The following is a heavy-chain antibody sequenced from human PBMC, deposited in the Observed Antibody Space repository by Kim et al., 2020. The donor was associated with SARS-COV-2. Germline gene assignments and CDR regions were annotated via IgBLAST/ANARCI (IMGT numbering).Heavy chain of an antibody. CDR2: ISGSGGST. CDR1: GFTFSSYA. V-gene: IGHV3-23*01. Sequence: GGSLRLSCAASGFTFSSYAMSWVRQAPGKGLEWVSSISGSGGSTYYADSVKGRFTVSRDNSKNTLYLQMNSLRAEDTAVYYCAKGWGATRYYYYATDVWGQGTTVTVSS. CDR3: AKGWGATRYYYYATDV. J-gene: IGHJ6*02. D-gene: IGHD1-26*01.